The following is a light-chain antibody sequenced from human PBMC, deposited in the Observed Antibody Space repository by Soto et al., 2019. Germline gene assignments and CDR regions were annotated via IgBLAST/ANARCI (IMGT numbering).Light chain of an antibody. Sequence: QSALTQPASVSGSPGQSITISCTGTSSDVGGYNYVSWYQQHPGKAPKFMIYDVSNRPSGVSNRISGSKSGNTASLTISGLHAEEEADSYCSSYTTSNTRQIVFGTGTKVTVL. CDR3: SSYTTSNTRQIV. CDR1: SSDVGGYNY. CDR2: DVS. V-gene: IGLV2-14*01. J-gene: IGLJ1*01.